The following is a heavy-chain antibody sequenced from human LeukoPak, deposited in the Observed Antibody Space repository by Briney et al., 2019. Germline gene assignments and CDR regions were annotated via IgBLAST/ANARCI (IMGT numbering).Heavy chain of an antibody. Sequence: PSETLSLTCTVSGGSISSYYWSWIRQPAGKGLEWIGRIYTSGSTNYNPSLKSRVTMSVGTSKNQFSLKLSSVTAADTAVYYCARDLPIVVVPEGFNWFDPWGQGTLVTVSS. D-gene: IGHD2-2*01. CDR3: ARDLPIVVVPEGFNWFDP. CDR2: IYTSGST. V-gene: IGHV4-4*07. J-gene: IGHJ5*02. CDR1: GGSISSYY.